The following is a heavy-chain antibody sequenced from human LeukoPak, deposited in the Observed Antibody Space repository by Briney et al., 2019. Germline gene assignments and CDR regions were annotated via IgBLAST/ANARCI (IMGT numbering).Heavy chain of an antibody. D-gene: IGHD3-22*01. CDR3: ARGRVVEAHSDYYYMDV. Sequence: RPSETLSLTCTVYGGSFSGDYWSWIRQPPGEGLEWIGEINHSGSTNYNPSLKSRVTISVDTSKSQLSLKLSSVAAADTAVYYCARGRVVEAHSDYYYMDVWGKGTTVTVSS. CDR2: INHSGST. J-gene: IGHJ6*03. CDR1: GGSFSGDY. V-gene: IGHV4-34*01.